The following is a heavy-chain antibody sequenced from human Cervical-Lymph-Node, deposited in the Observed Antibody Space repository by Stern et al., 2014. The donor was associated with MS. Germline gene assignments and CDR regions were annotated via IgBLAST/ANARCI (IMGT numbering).Heavy chain of an antibody. V-gene: IGHV1-46*03. J-gene: IGHJ3*02. CDR1: GYTSTNHY. CDR3: ARDPTRNGVYDGVFDI. D-gene: IGHD5/OR15-5a*01. CDR2: VNPISGST. Sequence: QVQLVESGAEVKKPGASLKLSCTASGYTSTNHYIPWLRQAPGQGPEWLGIVNPISGSTSYAQKFQYRVILTRDTSTRTVYMELTGLRKEDTAVYFCARDPTRNGVYDGVFDIWGQGAKVIVSS.